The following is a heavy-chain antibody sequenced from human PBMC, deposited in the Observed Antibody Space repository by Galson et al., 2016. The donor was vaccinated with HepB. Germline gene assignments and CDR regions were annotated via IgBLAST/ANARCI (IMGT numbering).Heavy chain of an antibody. CDR3: AGFDLGYCRSGCSH. Sequence: ETLSLTCAVSDASITSYNWWTWVRQPPGKGLEWIGEIYHSGSTNYNPSLKSRGTISVDESKNQLSLELSAMTAADTAGYFWAGFDLGYCRSGCSHWGQGILVTVSS. D-gene: IGHD2-2*01. J-gene: IGHJ4*02. CDR2: IYHSGST. V-gene: IGHV4-4*01. CDR1: DASITSYNW.